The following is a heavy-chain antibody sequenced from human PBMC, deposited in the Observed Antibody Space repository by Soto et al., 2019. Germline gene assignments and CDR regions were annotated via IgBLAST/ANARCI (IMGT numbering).Heavy chain of an antibody. CDR1: GFTFTSFA. V-gene: IGHV3-7*01. D-gene: IGHD2-15*01. CDR2: IKEDGSGK. CDR3: ARGRWRRRL. Sequence: GGSLRLSCAASGFTFTSFAMSWVRQAPGKGLEWVANIKEDGSGKYYVDSVKGRFTISRDNAKNSLYLQMNSLRVEDTAMYYCARGRWRRRLWGRGTLVTVSS. J-gene: IGHJ4*02.